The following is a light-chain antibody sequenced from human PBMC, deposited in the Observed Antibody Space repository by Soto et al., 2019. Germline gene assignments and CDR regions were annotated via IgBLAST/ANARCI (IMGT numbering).Light chain of an antibody. Sequence: QSALTQPASVSGSPGQSITISCTGTSSDVGGYNFVTWYQQHPGEAPKLMIHDVSGRASGVPNRFSGSKSGTTASLTISGLQAEEEADYYCCSYASSTSYVFGTGTKLTVL. CDR1: SSDVGGYNF. CDR2: DVS. CDR3: CSYASSTSYV. V-gene: IGLV2-14*03. J-gene: IGLJ1*01.